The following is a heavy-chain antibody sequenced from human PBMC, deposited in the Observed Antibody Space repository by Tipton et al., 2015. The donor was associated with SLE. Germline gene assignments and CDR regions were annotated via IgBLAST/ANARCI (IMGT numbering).Heavy chain of an antibody. CDR3: ARHVDPTDYYYYAVYV. CDR2: IYNSGNT. V-gene: IGHV4-39*07. J-gene: IGHJ6*02. CDR1: GASISSTSYY. Sequence: TLSLTCTVSGASISSTSYYWGWIRQAPGKGLEWIGSIYNSGNTYYNASLKSRVTISVDTSKNQFSLRLSSVSAADTAVYYCARHVDPTDYYYYAVYVWGQGTTVTVSS.